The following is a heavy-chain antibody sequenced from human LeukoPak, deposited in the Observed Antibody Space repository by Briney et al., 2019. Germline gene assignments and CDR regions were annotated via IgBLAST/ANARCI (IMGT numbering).Heavy chain of an antibody. Sequence: GRSLRLSCAASRFTFSSYGMHWVRQAPGKGLEWVAVIWYDGSNKYYADSVKGRFTISRDNSKNTLYLQMNSLRAEDTAVYYCAYGDHLGPFDYWGQGTLVTVSS. CDR2: IWYDGSNK. V-gene: IGHV3-33*01. J-gene: IGHJ4*02. CDR1: RFTFSSYG. D-gene: IGHD4-17*01. CDR3: AYGDHLGPFDY.